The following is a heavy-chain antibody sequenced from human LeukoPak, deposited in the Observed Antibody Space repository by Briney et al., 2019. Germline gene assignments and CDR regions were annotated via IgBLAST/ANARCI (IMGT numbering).Heavy chain of an antibody. V-gene: IGHV1-2*02. D-gene: IGHD3-9*01. CDR2: INPNSGGT. J-gene: IGHJ3*02. Sequence: GASVKVSCKASGYTFTSYGISWVRQAPGQGLEWMGWINPNSGGTNYAQKFQGRVTMTRDTSISTAYMELSRLRSDDTAVYYCARGGPYVRYFDWVRGNDAFDIWGQGTMVTVSS. CDR1: GYTFTSYG. CDR3: ARGGPYVRYFDWVRGNDAFDI.